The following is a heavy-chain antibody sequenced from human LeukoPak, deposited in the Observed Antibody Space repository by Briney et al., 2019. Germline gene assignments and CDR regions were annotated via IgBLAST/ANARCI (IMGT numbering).Heavy chain of an antibody. CDR3: ARVGRYCSSTSCYYYYYMDV. J-gene: IGHJ6*03. CDR2: IYSGGST. Sequence: GGSLRLSCAASGFTVSSNYMTWVRQAPGKGLEWVSVIYSGGSTYYADSVKGRFTLSRDNSMNTLYLQMNSLRPEDTAVYYCARVGRYCSSTSCYYYYYMDVWGKGTTVTVSS. V-gene: IGHV3-66*02. D-gene: IGHD2-2*01. CDR1: GFTVSSNY.